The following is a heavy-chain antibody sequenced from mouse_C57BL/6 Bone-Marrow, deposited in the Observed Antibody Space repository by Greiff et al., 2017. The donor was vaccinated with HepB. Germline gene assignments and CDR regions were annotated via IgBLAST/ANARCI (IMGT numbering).Heavy chain of an antibody. V-gene: IGHV1-47*01. J-gene: IGHJ3*01. CDR2: FHPYNDDT. Sequence: VQLQQSGAELVKPGASVKMSCKASGYTFTTYPIEWMKQNHGKSLEWIGNFHPYNDDTKYNEKFKGKATLTVDKSSNTVYLELSRLTSDDAAVYYCARRYYGSSYEGWFADWGQGTLVTVSA. CDR1: GYTFTTYP. CDR3: ARRYYGSSYEGWFAD. D-gene: IGHD1-1*01.